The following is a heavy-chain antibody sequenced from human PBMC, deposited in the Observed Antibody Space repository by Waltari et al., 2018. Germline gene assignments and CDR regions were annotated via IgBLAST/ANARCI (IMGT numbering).Heavy chain of an antibody. D-gene: IGHD6-13*01. CDR1: GGSFSGYY. CDR2: INHSGST. CDR3: ASRSSGQQLARD. V-gene: IGHV4-34*01. Sequence: QVQLQQWGAGLLKPSETLSLTCAVYGGSFSGYYWSWIRQPPGKGLEWIGEINHSGSTNYNPSLKSRVTISVDTSKNQFSLKLSSVTAADTAVYYCASRSSGQQLARDWGQGTLVTVSS. J-gene: IGHJ4*02.